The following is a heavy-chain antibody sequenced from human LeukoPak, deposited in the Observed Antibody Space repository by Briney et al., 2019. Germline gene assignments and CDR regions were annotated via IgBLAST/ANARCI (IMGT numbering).Heavy chain of an antibody. CDR3: ARDREGGYSNSYYFDF. CDR1: GGTFSSYT. V-gene: IGHV1-69*13. Sequence: GASVKVSCKASGGTFSSYTISWVRQAPGQGLEWMGGIIPILGTANYAQKFQGRVTITADESTRTAYMELSSLRSDDTAVYYCARDREGGYSNSYYFDFWGQGTLVTVSS. D-gene: IGHD4-11*01. CDR2: IIPILGTA. J-gene: IGHJ4*02.